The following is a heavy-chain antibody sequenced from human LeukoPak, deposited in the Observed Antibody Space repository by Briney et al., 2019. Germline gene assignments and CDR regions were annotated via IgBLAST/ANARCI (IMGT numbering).Heavy chain of an antibody. CDR2: INCDSGNT. CDR3: ARDEVSGGWYNH. J-gene: IGHJ1*01. D-gene: IGHD6-19*01. V-gene: IGHV1-18*04. Sequence: ASVKVSCKASGYTFTSRGISWVRQAPGQGLEWMGWINCDSGNTNYAQTFQGRLTMTTDTSTSTAYMELRSVRSDDTAVYYCARDEVSGGWYNHWGQGTLVTVSS. CDR1: GYTFTSRG.